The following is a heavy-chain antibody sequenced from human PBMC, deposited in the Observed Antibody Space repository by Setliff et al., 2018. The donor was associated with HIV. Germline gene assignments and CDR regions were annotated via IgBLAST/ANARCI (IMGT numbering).Heavy chain of an antibody. CDR2: IYYSGITY. Sequence: PSETLSLTCTVSGGSIRSSSFYWGWIRQPPGKGLEWIGNIYYSGITYYYNPSLKSRVTISVDTSNNQFSLKLTSVSAADTAVCYCARSYYYDSSGYSSRYWFDPWGQGTLVTVSS. CDR3: ARSYYYDSSGYSSRYWFDP. V-gene: IGHV4-39*07. CDR1: GGSIRSSSFY. D-gene: IGHD3-22*01. J-gene: IGHJ5*02.